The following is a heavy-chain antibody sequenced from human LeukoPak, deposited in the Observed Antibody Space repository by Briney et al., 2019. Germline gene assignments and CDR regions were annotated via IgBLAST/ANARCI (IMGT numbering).Heavy chain of an antibody. CDR3: ARDFWSGSVGFDP. D-gene: IGHD3-3*01. J-gene: IGHJ5*02. CDR2: IYYSGST. Sequence: SETLSLTCTVSGASISTYYWSWIRQPPGRGLEWIGYIYYSGSTNYNPSLKSRVTISVDTSKNQFSLSLRSLTAADTAVYYCARDFWSGSVGFDPWGQGTLVTVSS. V-gene: IGHV4-59*01. CDR1: GASISTYY.